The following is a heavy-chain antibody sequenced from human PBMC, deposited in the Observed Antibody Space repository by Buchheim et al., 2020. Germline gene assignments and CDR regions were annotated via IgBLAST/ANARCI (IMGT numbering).Heavy chain of an antibody. CDR3: ARAPDSSGYYYFY. CDR1: GGTFSSSA. D-gene: IGHD3-22*01. V-gene: IGHV1-69*01. J-gene: IGHJ4*02. CDR2: IIPIFGKG. Sequence: QVQLVQSGAEVKKPGSSVKVSCKASGGTFSSSAVSWVRQAPGQGPEWMGGIIPIFGKGNYAHKFQGRVTISGDDSKSTTYMELTSLRYEDKAVYYCARAPDSSGYYYFYWGQGTL.